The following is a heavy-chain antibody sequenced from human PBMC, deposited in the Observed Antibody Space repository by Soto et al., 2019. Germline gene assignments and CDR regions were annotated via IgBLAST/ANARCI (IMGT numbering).Heavy chain of an antibody. J-gene: IGHJ4*02. CDR1: GGSISSAGYY. V-gene: IGHV4-31*03. CDR2: IYYTGAS. D-gene: IGHD1-26*01. CDR3: ARDVSHLGFDY. Sequence: QVQLQESGPGLVKPSQTLSLTCTVSGGSISSAGYYWSWIRQHPGKGLEWIGYIYYTGASYYNPSLQSRLTISVDTSKNQFSLKLSSVIAADTAVYYCARDVSHLGFDYWGQGTLVTVSS.